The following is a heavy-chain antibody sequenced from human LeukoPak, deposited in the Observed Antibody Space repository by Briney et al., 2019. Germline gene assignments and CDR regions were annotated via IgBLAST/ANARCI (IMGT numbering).Heavy chain of an antibody. Sequence: PGGSLRLSCAASGFTFDDYAMHWVRQTPGKGLEWVSLISGDGDSKYCADSVKGRYTISRDNSKNSLYLQVNSLRTEDAALFYCARSGGGTYWRFDYWARESWLPSPQ. V-gene: IGHV3-43*02. D-gene: IGHD1-26*01. J-gene: IGHJ4*02. CDR1: GFTFDDYA. CDR3: ARSGGGTYWRFDY. CDR2: ISGDGDSK.